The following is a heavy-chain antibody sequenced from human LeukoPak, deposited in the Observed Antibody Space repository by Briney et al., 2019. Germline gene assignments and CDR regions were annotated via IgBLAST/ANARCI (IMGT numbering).Heavy chain of an antibody. Sequence: EASVKVSCKAPGDTLITHYISWVRQAPGQGLEWVGRIVPVIGVATYAQSLQGRVIITADRSTNTAYMKLSSLRFEDSALYFCARHSSRGHYYDFDFWGQGSLVTVSS. V-gene: IGHV1-69*02. J-gene: IGHJ4*02. D-gene: IGHD3-22*01. CDR2: IVPVIGVA. CDR1: GDTLITHY. CDR3: ARHSSRGHYYDFDF.